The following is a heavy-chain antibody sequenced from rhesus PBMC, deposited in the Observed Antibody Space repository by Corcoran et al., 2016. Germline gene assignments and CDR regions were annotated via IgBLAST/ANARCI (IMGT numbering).Heavy chain of an antibody. J-gene: IGHJ4*01. CDR1: GGSISSNY. CDR3: ARVGYNWNWGNFDY. V-gene: IGHV4-173*01. D-gene: IGHD1-26*01. CDR2: ISGSGWST. Sequence: QLQLQESGPGLVKPSETLSLTCAVSGGSISSNYWSWISQPPGKGLEWIGRISGSGWSTDYNPSLKGRVTHSTDPSKNQFSLKLSSVTAADTAVYYCARVGYNWNWGNFDYWGQGVLVAVSS.